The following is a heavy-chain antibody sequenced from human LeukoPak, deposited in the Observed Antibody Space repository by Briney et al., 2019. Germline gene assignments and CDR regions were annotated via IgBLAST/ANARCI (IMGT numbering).Heavy chain of an antibody. Sequence: GGSLRLSCAASGFTFSDYWIQWVRQAPGKGLVWVSRINTDGSITNYADSVKGRFSISRDNAKNTLYLQMSSLRAEDTAVYYCARDRGPRTGFMVREAYDYWGQGTLVTVSS. CDR1: GFTFSDYW. CDR3: ARDRGPRTGFMVREAYDY. CDR2: INTDGSIT. D-gene: IGHD3-10*01. V-gene: IGHV3-74*01. J-gene: IGHJ4*02.